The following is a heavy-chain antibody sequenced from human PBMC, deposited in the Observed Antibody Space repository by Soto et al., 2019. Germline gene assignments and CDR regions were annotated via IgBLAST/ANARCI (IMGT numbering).Heavy chain of an antibody. V-gene: IGHV3-30*03. J-gene: IGHJ4*02. D-gene: IGHD6-6*01. CDR3: ARVAARQAVDY. Sequence: GGSLRLSCAASGFTFSSYGMHWVRQAPGKGLEWVAVISYDGSNKYYADSVKGRFTISRDNSKNTLYLQMNSLRAEDTAVYYCARVAARQAVDYWGQGTLVTVSS. CDR2: ISYDGSNK. CDR1: GFTFSSYG.